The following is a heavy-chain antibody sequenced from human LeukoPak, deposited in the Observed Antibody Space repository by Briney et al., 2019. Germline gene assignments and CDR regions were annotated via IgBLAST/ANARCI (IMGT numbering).Heavy chain of an antibody. V-gene: IGHV1-2*06. CDR2: INPNSGGT. Sequence: ASVRVSCKASGYTFTDYYMHWVRQAPGQGLEWMGRINPNSGGTNYAQKFQGRVTMTRDTSISPAYMELSTLRSDDTAVYYCARAMVRGADDDWGQGTLVTVSS. CDR3: ARAMVRGADDD. D-gene: IGHD3-10*01. J-gene: IGHJ4*02. CDR1: GYTFTDYY.